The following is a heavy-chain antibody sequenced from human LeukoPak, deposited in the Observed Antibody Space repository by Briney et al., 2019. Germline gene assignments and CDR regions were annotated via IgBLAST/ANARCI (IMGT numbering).Heavy chain of an antibody. D-gene: IGHD4-17*01. J-gene: IGHJ3*02. Sequence: PGGSLRLSCVVSGFTFSRATMNWVRQAPGKGLEWVSSISSTSTYINYADSVKGRFTISRDKAKKSLYLQMNGLRGEDTAMYYCASDDYGDYEDGFDIWGQGTMVTVSS. CDR2: ISSTSTYI. V-gene: IGHV3-21*01. CDR3: ASDDYGDYEDGFDI. CDR1: GFTFSRAT.